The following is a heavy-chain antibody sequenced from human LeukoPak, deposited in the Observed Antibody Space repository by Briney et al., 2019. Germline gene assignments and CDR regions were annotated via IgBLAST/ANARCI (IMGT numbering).Heavy chain of an antibody. V-gene: IGHV4-34*01. Sequence: SETLSLTCAVYGGSFSGYYWSWIRQPPGKGLEWIGEINHSGSTNYNPSLKSRVTISVDTSKNQFSLKLSSVTAADTAVYYCARHPRGVWMATTDFDYWGQGTLVTVSS. D-gene: IGHD5-24*01. CDR1: GGSFSGYY. CDR2: INHSGST. CDR3: ARHPRGVWMATTDFDY. J-gene: IGHJ4*02.